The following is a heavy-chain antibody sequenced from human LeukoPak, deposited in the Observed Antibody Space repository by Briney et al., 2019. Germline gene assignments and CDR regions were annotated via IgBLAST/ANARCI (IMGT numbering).Heavy chain of an antibody. D-gene: IGHD4/OR15-4a*01. V-gene: IGHV3-30*02. J-gene: IGHJ5*02. Sequence: GGSLILSCAASGFTFTTCAMHWVRQAPGKGLEWVAYIRYDGNNKNYADSVKGRFTVSRDNSKDMLYLQMNSLRPEDTAVYYCVKGDDYGASTRLPKYNWFDPWGQGTLVTVSS. CDR2: IRYDGNNK. CDR1: GFTFTTCA. CDR3: VKGDDYGASTRLPKYNWFDP.